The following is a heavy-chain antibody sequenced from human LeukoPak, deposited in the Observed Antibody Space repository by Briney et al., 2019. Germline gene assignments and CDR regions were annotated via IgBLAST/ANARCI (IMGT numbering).Heavy chain of an antibody. Sequence: GASVKVSCKASGYTFTGYYMHWVRQAPGQGLEWMGWINPNSGGTNYAQKFQGRVTMTRNTSISTAYMELSRLRSDDTAVYYCARDGIGALGELSFSERNGPHGDYWGQGTLVTVSS. CDR1: GYTFTGYY. CDR3: ARDGIGALGELSFSERNGPHGDY. V-gene: IGHV1-2*02. D-gene: IGHD3-16*02. J-gene: IGHJ4*02. CDR2: INPNSGGT.